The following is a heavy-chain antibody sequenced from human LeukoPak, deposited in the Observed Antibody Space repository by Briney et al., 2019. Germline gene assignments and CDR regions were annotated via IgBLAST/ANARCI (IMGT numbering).Heavy chain of an antibody. V-gene: IGHV4-59*08. CDR3: ARGKYYDILTGPPSNWFDP. CDR2: IYYSGST. Sequence: PSETLSLTCTVSGGSISSYYWSWIRQPPGEGLEWIGYIYYSGSTNYNPSLKSRVTISVDTSKNQFSLKLSSVTAADTAVYYCARGKYYDILTGPPSNWFDPWGQGTLVTVSS. J-gene: IGHJ5*02. D-gene: IGHD3-9*01. CDR1: GGSISSYY.